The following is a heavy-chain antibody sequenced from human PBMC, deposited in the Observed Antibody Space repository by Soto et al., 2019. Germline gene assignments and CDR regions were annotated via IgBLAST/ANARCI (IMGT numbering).Heavy chain of an antibody. CDR2: ISAYNGNT. J-gene: IGHJ2*01. V-gene: IGHV1-18*04. D-gene: IGHD3-3*01. CDR3: ARGYYDFWSGYSYWYLDL. Sequence: GASVNVSCMASGYTFTSYGISWVRQAPGQGLEWMGWISAYNGNTNYAQKLQGRVTMTTDTSTSTAYMELRSLRSDGTAVYYCARGYYDFWSGYSYWYLDLWGRGTLVTVSS. CDR1: GYTFTSYG.